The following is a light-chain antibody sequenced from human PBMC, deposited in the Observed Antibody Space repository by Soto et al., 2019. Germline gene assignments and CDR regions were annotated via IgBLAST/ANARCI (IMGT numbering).Light chain of an antibody. CDR3: QSYDSSLSGXYV. CDR2: GNS. CDR1: SSNIGAGYD. Sequence: QSVLTQPPSVSGAPGQRVTISCTGSSSNIGAGYDVHWYQQLPGTAPKLLIYGNSNRPSGVPDRFSGSKSGTSASLAITGLQAEDEADYYCQSYDSSLSGXYVFGTGTXVTXL. V-gene: IGLV1-40*01. J-gene: IGLJ1*01.